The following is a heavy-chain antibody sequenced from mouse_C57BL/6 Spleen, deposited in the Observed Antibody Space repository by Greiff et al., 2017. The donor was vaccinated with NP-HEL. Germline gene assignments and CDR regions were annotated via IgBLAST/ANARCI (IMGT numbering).Heavy chain of an antibody. V-gene: IGHV1-82*01. D-gene: IGHD1-1*01. CDR3: ARGGENYYGSSWFDY. CDR2: IYPGDGDT. Sequence: VQLQQSGPELVKPGASVKISCKASGYAFSSSWMNWVKQRPGKGLEWIGRIYPGDGDTNYNGKFKGKATLTADKSSSTAYMQLSSLTSEDSAVYFCARGGENYYGSSWFDYWGQGTTLTVSS. J-gene: IGHJ2*01. CDR1: GYAFSSSW.